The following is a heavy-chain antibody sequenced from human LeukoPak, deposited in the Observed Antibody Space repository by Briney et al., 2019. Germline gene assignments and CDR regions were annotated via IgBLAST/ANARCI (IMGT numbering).Heavy chain of an antibody. J-gene: IGHJ6*02. CDR2: IISSSSYI. V-gene: IGHV3-21*01. CDR1: GFTFISYT. CDR3: ARDVLGGDYVIYYGMDV. D-gene: IGHD4-17*01. Sequence: GGSLRLSCAASGFTFISYTMAWFGQAQGKGLEWVSSIISSSSYIYYADSVKGRFTISRDNAKNSLYLQMNSLRAEDTAVYYCARDVLGGDYVIYYGMDVWGQGTTVTVSS.